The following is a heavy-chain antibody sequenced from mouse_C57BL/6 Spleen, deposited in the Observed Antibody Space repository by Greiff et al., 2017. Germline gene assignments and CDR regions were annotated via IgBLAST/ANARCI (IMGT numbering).Heavy chain of an antibody. Sequence: QVQLKQPGAELVMPGASVKLSCKASGYTFTSYWMHWVKQRPGQGLEWIGEIDPSDSYTNYNQKFKGKSTLTVDKSSSTAYMQLSSLTSEDSAVYYCARERGAYWGQGTLVTVSA. CDR2: IDPSDSYT. J-gene: IGHJ3*01. V-gene: IGHV1-69*01. CDR1: GYTFTSYW. CDR3: ARERGAY.